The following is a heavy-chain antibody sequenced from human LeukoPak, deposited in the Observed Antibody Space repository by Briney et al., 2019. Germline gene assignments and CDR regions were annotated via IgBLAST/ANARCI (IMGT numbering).Heavy chain of an antibody. CDR3: ARGPREMSTMDLDY. Sequence: ASVKVSCKASGYTFTSHGITWVRQALGQGLEWMGWINAYSGNTNYARNFQDRVTMTTETSTRTVYMELRSLGSDDTAVYYCARGPREMSTMDLDYWGQGTLVTVSS. CDR1: GYTFTSHG. V-gene: IGHV1-18*01. J-gene: IGHJ4*02. CDR2: INAYSGNT. D-gene: IGHD5-24*01.